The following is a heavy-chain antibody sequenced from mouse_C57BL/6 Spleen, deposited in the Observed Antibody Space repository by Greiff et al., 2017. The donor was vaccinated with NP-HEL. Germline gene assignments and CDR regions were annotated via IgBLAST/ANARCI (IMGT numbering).Heavy chain of an antibody. CDR1: GYTFTDYE. J-gene: IGHJ2*01. V-gene: IGHV1-15*01. D-gene: IGHD2-4*01. CDR2: IDPETGGT. Sequence: VQLVESGAELVRPGASVTLSCKASGYTFTDYEMHWVKQTPVHGLEWIGAIDPETGGTAYNQKFKGKAILTADKSSSTAYMELRSLTSEDSAVYYCTRTSTMITPLDYWGQGTTLTVSS. CDR3: TRTSTMITPLDY.